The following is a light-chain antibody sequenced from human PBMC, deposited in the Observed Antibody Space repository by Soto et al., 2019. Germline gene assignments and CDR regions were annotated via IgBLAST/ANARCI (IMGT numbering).Light chain of an antibody. V-gene: IGKV3-20*01. Sequence: EIVLTQSPGTLSLSPGKRATLSCRASQSVSSTFLAWYQQKPGQAPRLLIFGVSNRATGIPDRFSGSGSGTDFTLTISRLEPEDFAVYYCGQFVSAPPRTFGQGTKVEIK. CDR3: GQFVSAPPRT. CDR1: QSVSSTF. CDR2: GVS. J-gene: IGKJ1*01.